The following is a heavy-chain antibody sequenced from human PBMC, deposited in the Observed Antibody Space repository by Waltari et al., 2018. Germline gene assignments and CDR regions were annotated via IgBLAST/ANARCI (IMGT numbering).Heavy chain of an antibody. V-gene: IGHV4-59*01. CDR3: AREWGGYSYVHAFDI. CDR2: IYYSGST. J-gene: IGHJ3*02. CDR1: GGSISSYY. D-gene: IGHD5-18*01. Sequence: QVQLQESGPGLVKPSETLSLTCTVSGGSISSYYWSWIRQPPGKGLEWIGYIYYSGSTHYNPSLKSRVTISVDTSKNQFALKLSSVTAADTAVYYCAREWGGYSYVHAFDIWGQGTMVTVSS.